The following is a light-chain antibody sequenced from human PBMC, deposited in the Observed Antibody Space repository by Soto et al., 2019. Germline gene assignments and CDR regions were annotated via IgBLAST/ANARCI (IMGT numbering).Light chain of an antibody. Sequence: DIQMTQSPSSLSVSVGDRVTITWRASQSIVSYLNWYQQKLGKAPKLLIYTASNLQRGVPSRFSGSGSGTDFTLTISNLQPEDFATYYCQQSYSTPRTFGQGTKLEIK. CDR2: TAS. V-gene: IGKV1-39*01. CDR1: QSIVSY. J-gene: IGKJ2*02. CDR3: QQSYSTPRT.